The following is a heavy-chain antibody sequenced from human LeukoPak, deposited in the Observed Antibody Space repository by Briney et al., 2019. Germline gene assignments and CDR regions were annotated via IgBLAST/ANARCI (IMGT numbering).Heavy chain of an antibody. J-gene: IGHJ3*02. CDR1: GFTFSSYA. CDR3: AKGYDFWSGYYHDDAFDI. V-gene: IGHV3-23*01. Sequence: GGSLRLSCAASGFTFSSYAMSWDRQAPGKGLEWVSAISGSGGSTYYADSVKGRFTISRDNSKNTLYLQMNSLRAEDTAVYYCAKGYDFWSGYYHDDAFDIWGQGTMVTVSS. D-gene: IGHD3-3*01. CDR2: ISGSGGST.